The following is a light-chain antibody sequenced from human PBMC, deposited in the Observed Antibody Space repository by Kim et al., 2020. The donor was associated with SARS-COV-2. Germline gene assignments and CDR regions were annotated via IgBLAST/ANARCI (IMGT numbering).Light chain of an antibody. V-gene: IGKV3-20*01. CDR3: QQYGTTYT. J-gene: IGKJ2*01. CDR1: QSVSRNY. Sequence: SLSTGERATLSCRASQSVSRNYLAWYQHKTGQAPKLLIYAASSRATGIPDRFSGSGSGTDFTLTISRLEPEDFAVYYCQQYGTTYTFGQGTKLEI. CDR2: AAS.